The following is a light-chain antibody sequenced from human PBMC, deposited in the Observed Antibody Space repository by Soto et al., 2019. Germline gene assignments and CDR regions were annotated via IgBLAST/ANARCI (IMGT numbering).Light chain of an antibody. CDR2: AAS. V-gene: IGKV1-27*01. CDR3: QKYNSARWT. Sequence: DIQMTQSPSSLSASVGDRVTITCRASQGISNYLVWYQQKPGKVPKLLIYAASTLQSGVPSRFSGSGSGTDFTLPISSLQPEDVATYYCQKYNSARWTFGQGTKVEIK. J-gene: IGKJ1*01. CDR1: QGISNY.